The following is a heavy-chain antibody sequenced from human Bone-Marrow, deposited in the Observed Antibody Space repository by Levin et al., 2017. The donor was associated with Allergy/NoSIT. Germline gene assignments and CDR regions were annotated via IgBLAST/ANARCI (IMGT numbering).Heavy chain of an antibody. Sequence: KPSETLSLTCTVSGGSVSSGNYYWSWIRQPPGKGLEWIGYIYNSGSTNYNPSLKSRVTISVDMSKNQFSLKLYSVTAADTAVYYCARALGVGAARYDSWGQGTLVTVSS. CDR2: IYNSGST. D-gene: IGHD1-26*01. V-gene: IGHV4-61*01. J-gene: IGHJ5*01. CDR1: GGSVSSGNYY. CDR3: ARALGVGAARYDS.